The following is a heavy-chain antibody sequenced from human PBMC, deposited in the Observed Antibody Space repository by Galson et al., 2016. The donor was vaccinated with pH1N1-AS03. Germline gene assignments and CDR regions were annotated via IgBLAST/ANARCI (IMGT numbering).Heavy chain of an antibody. Sequence: SLRLSCADSVFNFSSYGMFWVRQAPGKGLEWVAVISSDGSHKFYSNSVKGRFTVSRDNSKNNLYPEMNSLRVEDTATYYCANGGYYYDSSGPDIWGQGTMVTVSS. V-gene: IGHV3-30*18. J-gene: IGHJ3*02. D-gene: IGHD3-22*01. CDR3: ANGGYYYDSSGPDI. CDR2: ISSDGSHK. CDR1: VFNFSSYG.